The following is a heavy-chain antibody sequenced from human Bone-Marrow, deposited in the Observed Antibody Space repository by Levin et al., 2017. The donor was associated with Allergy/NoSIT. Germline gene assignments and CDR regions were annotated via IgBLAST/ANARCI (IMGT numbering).Heavy chain of an antibody. CDR3: ARDRGTGGSFVRFDP. CDR2: ISSSGGST. CDR1: GFTFSSYD. V-gene: IGHV3-23*01. D-gene: IGHD2-15*01. J-gene: IGHJ5*02. Sequence: GESLKISCAASGFTFSSYDMNWVRQAPGKGLEWVSGISSSGGSTYHADSVKGRFIISRDNSKNTLYLHMNSLRDDDTAVYHCARDRGTGGSFVRFDPWGQGTLVTVSS.